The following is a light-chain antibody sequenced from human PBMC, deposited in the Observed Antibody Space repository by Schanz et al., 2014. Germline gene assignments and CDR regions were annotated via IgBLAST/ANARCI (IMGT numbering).Light chain of an antibody. V-gene: IGLV2-8*01. CDR3: NSYAGSNNWV. Sequence: QSALTQPPSASGSPGQSVTISCTGTSSDVGGYNYVSWYQQHPGKAPKLMISDVSKRPSGVPDRFSGSKSGNTASLTVSGLQAEDEADYYCNSYAGSNNWVFGGGTKLTVL. CDR1: SSDVGGYNY. J-gene: IGLJ3*02. CDR2: DVS.